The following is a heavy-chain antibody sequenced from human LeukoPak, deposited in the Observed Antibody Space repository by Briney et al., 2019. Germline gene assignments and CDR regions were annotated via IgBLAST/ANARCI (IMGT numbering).Heavy chain of an antibody. J-gene: IGHJ4*02. CDR3: ARHKGSYSHLDS. D-gene: IGHD1-26*01. CDR2: IYFSGST. CDR1: GDSISTSGYY. V-gene: IGHV4-39*01. Sequence: PSETLSLTCTVSGDSISTSGYYWGWIRQPPGKGLEWIGSIYFSGSTYYNPSLKNRVYISVDTSKNQFSLKLTSVTAADTAVYYCARHKGSYSHLDSWGQGTLVTVSS.